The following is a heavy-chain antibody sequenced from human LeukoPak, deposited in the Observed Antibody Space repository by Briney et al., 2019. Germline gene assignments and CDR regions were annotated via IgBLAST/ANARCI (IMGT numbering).Heavy chain of an antibody. CDR3: ARTTEGGYTYGHFYYYYMDV. V-gene: IGHV4-59*01. CDR2: LHYSGST. CDR1: GGSISGYY. Sequence: SETLSLTCTVSGGSISGYYWSWIRQPPGKGLEWIGYLHYSGSTNYNPSLKSRVTISVDTSKNQFSLKLSSVTAADTAVYYCARTTEGGYTYGHFYYYYMDVWGKGTTVTISS. D-gene: IGHD5-18*01. J-gene: IGHJ6*03.